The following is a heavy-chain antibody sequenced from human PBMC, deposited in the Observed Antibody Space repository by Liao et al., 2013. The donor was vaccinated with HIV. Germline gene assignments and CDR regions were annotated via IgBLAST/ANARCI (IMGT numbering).Heavy chain of an antibody. CDR1: GGSISSSSYY. CDR3: ARGTAVAGLNWFDP. Sequence: QLQLQESGPGLVKPSETLSLTCTVSGGSISSSSYYWGWIRQPPGKGLEWIGSIYYSGSTYYNPSLKSRVTISVDTSKNQFSLKLSSVTAADTAVYYCARGTAVAGLNWFDPWGQGTLVTVSS. J-gene: IGHJ5*02. D-gene: IGHD6-19*01. CDR2: IYYSGST. V-gene: IGHV4-39*07.